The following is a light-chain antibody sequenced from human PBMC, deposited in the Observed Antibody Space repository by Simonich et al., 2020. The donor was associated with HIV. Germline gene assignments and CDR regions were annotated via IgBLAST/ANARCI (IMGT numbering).Light chain of an antibody. Sequence: SYELTQPPSVSVSPGQTASITCSGDKLGDKYASWYQKKSGQSPVLVIYEDTKRPSGISERFSGSNSGNTATLTISGTQAMDEADYYCQAWDTTTVVFGGGTKLTVL. CDR1: KLGDKY. CDR2: EDT. J-gene: IGLJ2*01. CDR3: QAWDTTTVV. V-gene: IGLV3-1*01.